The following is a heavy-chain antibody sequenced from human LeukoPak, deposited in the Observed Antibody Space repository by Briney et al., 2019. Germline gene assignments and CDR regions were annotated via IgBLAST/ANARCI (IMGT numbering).Heavy chain of an antibody. V-gene: IGHV4-30-4*01. D-gene: IGHD2-2*01. J-gene: IGHJ5*02. CDR1: GVSISSGDYY. CDR3: ARDSSTSVNWFDP. Sequence: HPSETLSLTCTVSGVSISSGDYYWSWIRQPPGKGLEWIGYIYYSGSTYYNPSLKSRVTISVDTSKNQSSLKLSSVTAADTAVYYCARDSSTSVNWFDPWGQGTLVTVSS. CDR2: IYYSGST.